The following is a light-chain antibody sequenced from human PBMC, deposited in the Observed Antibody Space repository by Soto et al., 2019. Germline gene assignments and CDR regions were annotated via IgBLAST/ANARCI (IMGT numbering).Light chain of an antibody. Sequence: EIVMTQSPATLSVSPGERATLSCWASQSVSSNLAWYQQKPGQAPRLLIYGASTRATGIPARFSGSGSGTEFTLTISSLQSEDFAVHYCQQYNNWPPGTFGQGTKVEIK. CDR2: GAS. CDR3: QQYNNWPPGT. J-gene: IGKJ1*01. CDR1: QSVSSN. V-gene: IGKV3-15*01.